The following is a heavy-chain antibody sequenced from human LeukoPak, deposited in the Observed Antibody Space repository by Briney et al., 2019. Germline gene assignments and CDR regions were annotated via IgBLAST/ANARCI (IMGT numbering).Heavy chain of an antibody. J-gene: IGHJ4*01. Sequence: ASVTVSCTASGYTVTSYGISWVRQAPGQGLEWMGWISAYNGNTNYAQKLQGRVTMTTDTSTSTAYMELRSLRSDDTAVYYCARESRAGCSSTSCYPFYWGQEPWSPSPQ. V-gene: IGHV1-18*01. D-gene: IGHD2-2*01. CDR2: ISAYNGNT. CDR3: ARESRAGCSSTSCYPFY. CDR1: GYTVTSYG.